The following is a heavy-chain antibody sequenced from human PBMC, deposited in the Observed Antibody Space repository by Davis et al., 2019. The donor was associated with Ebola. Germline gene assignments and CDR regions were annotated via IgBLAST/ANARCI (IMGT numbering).Heavy chain of an antibody. D-gene: IGHD2-15*01. CDR2: IDDSGGGT. CDR3: AIPDCSGANCYSVYIKN. Sequence: PGGSLRLSCAASGFTFSSYGMTWVRQAPGKGLEWVASIDDSGGGTYYAVSVKGRFTISRDNSNNLLYLQMNSLRAEDTAVYYCAIPDCSGANCYSVYIKNWGQGTLVTVSS. V-gene: IGHV3-23*01. J-gene: IGHJ4*02. CDR1: GFTFSSYG.